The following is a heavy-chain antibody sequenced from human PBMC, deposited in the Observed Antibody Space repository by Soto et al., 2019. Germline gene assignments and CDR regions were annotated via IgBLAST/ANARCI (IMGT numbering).Heavy chain of an antibody. Sequence: GGSLRLSCAGSGFIVSSYYMSWVRQAPGKGLEWISVIYSGGSTYYADSVKGRFTISRDNSENTLYLQLNSLRAEDAAVYYCAKSGGNGWFADAFDVWGQGTMVTVSS. CDR1: GFIVSSYY. CDR3: AKSGGNGWFADAFDV. J-gene: IGHJ3*01. D-gene: IGHD6-19*01. V-gene: IGHV3-53*01. CDR2: IYSGGST.